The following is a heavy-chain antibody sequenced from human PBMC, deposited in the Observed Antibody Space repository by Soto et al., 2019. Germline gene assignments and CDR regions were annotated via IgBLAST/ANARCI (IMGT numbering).Heavy chain of an antibody. CDR3: ARDSAYDWFDP. V-gene: IGHV4-31*03. CDR2: IYYSGTT. Sequence: TLSLTCTVSGGPISSGGHYWTWIRQHPAKGLEWIGCIYYSGTTYYNPSLKSRLIISVDTSKNQFSLKLSSVTAADTAVYYCARDSAYDWFDPWGQGTLVTVSS. CDR1: GGPISSGGHY. J-gene: IGHJ5*02.